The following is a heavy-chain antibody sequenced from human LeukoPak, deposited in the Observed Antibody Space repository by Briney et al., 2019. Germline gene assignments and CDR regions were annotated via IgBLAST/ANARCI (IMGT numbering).Heavy chain of an antibody. J-gene: IGHJ4*02. CDR2: ISAYNGNT. Sequence: ASVKVSCKASGYTFTSYGISWVRQAPGQGLEWMGWISAYNGNTNYAQKFQGRVTITRDMSASTAYMELSSLRSEDTTVYYCARDGPDYGDPLDYWGQGTLVTVSS. D-gene: IGHD4-17*01. CDR1: GYTFTSYG. V-gene: IGHV1-18*01. CDR3: ARDGPDYGDPLDY.